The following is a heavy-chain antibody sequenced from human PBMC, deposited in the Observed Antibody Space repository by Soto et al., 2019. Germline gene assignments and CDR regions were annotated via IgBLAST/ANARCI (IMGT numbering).Heavy chain of an antibody. D-gene: IGHD1-1*01. CDR1: EFSVGNAW. J-gene: IGHJ5*02. CDR2: IKSETDGGTT. V-gene: IGHV3-15*01. Sequence: EVQLVESGGGLVKPGGSLRLSCAASEFSVGNAWMRWVRQAPGKGLEWVGRIKSETDGGTTDYAAPVKGRFTISRDDSKNTLYLQMNSLKTEDTAVYYWTTAPRGYFGPSDPGGQGTLVTVSS. CDR3: TTAPRGYFGPSDP.